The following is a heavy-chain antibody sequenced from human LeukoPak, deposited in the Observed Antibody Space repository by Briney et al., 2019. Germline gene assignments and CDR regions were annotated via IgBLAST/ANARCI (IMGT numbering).Heavy chain of an antibody. CDR2: INAGNGNT. J-gene: IGHJ4*02. V-gene: IGHV1-3*01. D-gene: IGHD3-22*01. CDR1: GYTFTSYG. Sequence: ASVKVSCKASGYTFTSYGISWVRQAPGQRLEWMGWINAGNGNTKYSQKFQGRVTITRDTSASTAYMELSSLRSEDTAVYYCARVGKGGWGGLYYYDSSGYYAGYYFDYWGQGTLVTVSS. CDR3: ARVGKGGWGGLYYYDSSGYYAGYYFDY.